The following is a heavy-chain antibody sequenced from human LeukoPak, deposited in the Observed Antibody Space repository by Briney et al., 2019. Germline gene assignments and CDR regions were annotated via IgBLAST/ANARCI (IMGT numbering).Heavy chain of an antibody. D-gene: IGHD5-18*01. Sequence: ASVKVPCKASGYTFTGYYMHWVRQAPGQGLEWMGRINPNSGGANYAQKFQGRVTMTRDTSISTAYMELSRLRSDDTAVYYCASSGGYSYGYHSWGQGTLVTVSS. CDR3: ASSGGYSYGYHS. J-gene: IGHJ5*02. V-gene: IGHV1-2*06. CDR1: GYTFTGYY. CDR2: INPNSGGA.